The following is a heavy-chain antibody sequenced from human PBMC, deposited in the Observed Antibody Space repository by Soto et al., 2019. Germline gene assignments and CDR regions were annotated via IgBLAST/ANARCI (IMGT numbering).Heavy chain of an antibody. J-gene: IGHJ3*02. CDR2: IYYNGDT. CDR3: ARHQSIVVVTAARAFDI. V-gene: IGHV4-39*01. CDR1: GGSISSNSHY. Sequence: SETLSLTCSVSGGSISSNSHYWVWIRQPPGKGLEWIGSIYYNGDTYYNPSLKSRVTISVDTSKNQFSVKLSSVTAADTAVYYCARHQSIVVVTAARAFDIWGQGTMVTVSS. D-gene: IGHD2-15*01.